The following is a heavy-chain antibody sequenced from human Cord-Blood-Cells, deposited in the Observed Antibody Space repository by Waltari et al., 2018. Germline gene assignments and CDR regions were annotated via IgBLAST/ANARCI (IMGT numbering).Heavy chain of an antibody. CDR1: GGSISSYY. J-gene: IGHJ6*02. D-gene: IGHD2-15*01. CDR3: ARGEVVVVAATSYYYGMDV. Sequence: QVQLQESGPGLVKPSETLSLTCTVSGGSISSYYWSWIRQPPGKGLEWIGYFYYSGSTNYNPSLKSRVTISVDTSKNQFSLKLSSVTAADTAVYYCARGEVVVVAATSYYYGMDVWGQGTTVTVSS. V-gene: IGHV4-59*01. CDR2: FYYSGST.